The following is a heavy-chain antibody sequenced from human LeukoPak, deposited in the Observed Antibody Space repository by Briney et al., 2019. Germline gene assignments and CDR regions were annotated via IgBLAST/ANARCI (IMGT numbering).Heavy chain of an antibody. V-gene: IGHV1-69*06. Sequence: SVKVSCKASGGTFSSYAISWVRQAPGQGLEWMGGIIPIFGTANYAQKFQGRVTITADKSTSTAYMELSSLRSDDTAVYYCARRGPISSAYYAFDIWGQGTVVTVSS. D-gene: IGHD6-19*01. J-gene: IGHJ3*02. CDR3: ARRGPISSAYYAFDI. CDR1: GGTFSSYA. CDR2: IIPIFGTA.